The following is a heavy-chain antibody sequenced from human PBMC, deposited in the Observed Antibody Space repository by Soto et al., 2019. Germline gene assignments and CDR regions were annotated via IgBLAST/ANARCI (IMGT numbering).Heavy chain of an antibody. J-gene: IGHJ5*02. CDR3: ARHGGHNWFDP. V-gene: IGHV4-39*01. CDR2: IYYSGST. D-gene: IGHD3-16*01. CDR1: GGSISSSRYY. Sequence: QLQLQESGPGLVKPSETLSLTCTVSGGSISSSRYYWGWIRQPPGKGLEWIGSIYYSGSTYYNPSLKSRVTISVDTSKNQFSLKLSSVTAADTAVYYCARHGGHNWFDPWGQGTLVTVSS.